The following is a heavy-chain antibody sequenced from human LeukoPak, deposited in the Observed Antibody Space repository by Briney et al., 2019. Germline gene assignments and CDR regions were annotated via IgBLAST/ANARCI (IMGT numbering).Heavy chain of an antibody. CDR2: ISSSSSYI. CDR3: ARDIILLA. CDR1: GFTFSSYW. Sequence: GGSLGLSCAASGFTFSSYWMSWVRQAPGKGLEWVSSISSSSSYIYYADSVKGRFTISRDNAKNSLYLQMNSLRAEDTAVYYCARDIILLAWGQGTLVTVSS. J-gene: IGHJ5*02. D-gene: IGHD1-14*01. V-gene: IGHV3-21*01.